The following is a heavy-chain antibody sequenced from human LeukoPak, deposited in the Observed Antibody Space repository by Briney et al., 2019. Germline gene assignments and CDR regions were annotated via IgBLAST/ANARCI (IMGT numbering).Heavy chain of an antibody. Sequence: SETLSLTCTVSGGSISSYYWSWIRQPPGKGLEWIGYIFYSGSTNYNPSLKSRVTISVDTSKNQFSLKLSSVTAADTAVYYCARHGVPYSSSWYDYWGQGTLVAASS. CDR3: ARHGVPYSSSWYDY. D-gene: IGHD6-13*01. CDR1: GGSISSYY. CDR2: IFYSGST. V-gene: IGHV4-59*08. J-gene: IGHJ4*02.